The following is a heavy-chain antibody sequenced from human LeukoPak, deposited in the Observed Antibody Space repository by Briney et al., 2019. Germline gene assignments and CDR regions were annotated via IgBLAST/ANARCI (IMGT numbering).Heavy chain of an antibody. CDR1: GFTFSDYY. J-gene: IGHJ4*02. V-gene: IGHV3-11*01. CDR3: AKAQQQLVTFDY. Sequence: GGSLRLSCAASGFTFSDYYMSWIRQAPGKGLEWVSYISRGGSTVYYADSVKDRFTISRDNAKNSLYLQMNNLTADDTAVYYCAKAQQQLVTFDYWGQGTLVTVSS. CDR2: ISRGGSTV. D-gene: IGHD6-13*01.